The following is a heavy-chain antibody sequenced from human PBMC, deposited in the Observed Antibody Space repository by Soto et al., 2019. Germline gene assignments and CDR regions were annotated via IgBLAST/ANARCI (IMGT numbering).Heavy chain of an antibody. D-gene: IGHD2-2*01. Sequence: QVPLQESGPGLVKPSQTLSLTCSVSGGTISSGRDYWNWIRQHPGKGLEWIGFISYSGSTYYNPSLMSRVTVSVDTSDSQCSLKLSSVTDADTAVYYGARMNSLPAAHPMSRVDHHYGMDVWGQGTTVTVSS. CDR2: ISYSGST. CDR1: GGTISSGRDY. CDR3: ARMNSLPAAHPMSRVDHHYGMDV. J-gene: IGHJ6*02. V-gene: IGHV4-31*03.